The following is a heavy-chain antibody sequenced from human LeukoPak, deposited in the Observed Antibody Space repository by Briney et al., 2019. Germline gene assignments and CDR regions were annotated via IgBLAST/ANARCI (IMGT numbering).Heavy chain of an antibody. CDR3: AKSYYDSSGYPDPYYYYGMDV. D-gene: IGHD3-22*01. V-gene: IGHV3-30-3*02. J-gene: IGHJ6*02. CDR2: ISNDGMRK. CDR1: GFTFSRSA. Sequence: SGGSLRLSCAASGFTFSRSAMHWVRQPPGKGLEWMAVISNDGMRKFHADSVKGRFTISRDNSKNTLYLQMNSLRAEDTAVYYCAKSYYDSSGYPDPYYYYGMDVWGQGTTVTVSS.